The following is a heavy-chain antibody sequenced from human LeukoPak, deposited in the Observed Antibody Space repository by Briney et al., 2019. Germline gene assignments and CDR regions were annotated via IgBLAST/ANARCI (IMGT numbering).Heavy chain of an antibody. CDR3: ARDDIYGDYAEYFQH. D-gene: IGHD4-17*01. Sequence: PSETLSLTCTVSGGSISSYYWSWIRQPAGKGLEWIGRIYTSGSTNYNPSLKSRVTMSVGTSKNQFSLKLSSVTAADTAEYYCARDDIYGDYAEYFQHWGQGTLVTVSS. CDR1: GGSISSYY. V-gene: IGHV4-4*07. J-gene: IGHJ1*01. CDR2: IYTSGST.